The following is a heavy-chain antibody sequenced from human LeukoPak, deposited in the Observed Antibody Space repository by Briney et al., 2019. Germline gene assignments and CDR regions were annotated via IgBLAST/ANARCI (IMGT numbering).Heavy chain of an antibody. D-gene: IGHD2-2*01. J-gene: IGHJ4*02. Sequence: SGTLSLTCTVSGGSISSYYWSWIRQPPGKGLEWIGYIYYSGSTNYNPSLKSRVTISVDTSKDQFSLKLSSVTAADTAAYYCARQYCSSTSCSFDYWGQGTLVTVSS. CDR3: ARQYCSSTSCSFDY. V-gene: IGHV4-59*01. CDR1: GGSISSYY. CDR2: IYYSGST.